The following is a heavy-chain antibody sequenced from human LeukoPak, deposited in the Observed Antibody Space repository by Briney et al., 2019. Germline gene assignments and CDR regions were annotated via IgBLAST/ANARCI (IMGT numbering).Heavy chain of an antibody. CDR1: GFTFSSYA. CDR3: AKTRGLVVTTTYFDY. J-gene: IGHJ4*02. Sequence: GGSLRLSCAASGFTFSSYAMSWVRQAPGKGLEWVSAISGSGGSTYYADSVKGRFTISRDNSKNTLYLQMNSLRAEDTAVYYCAKTRGLVVTTTYFDYWGQGTLVTVSS. D-gene: IGHD3-22*01. V-gene: IGHV3-23*01. CDR2: ISGSGGST.